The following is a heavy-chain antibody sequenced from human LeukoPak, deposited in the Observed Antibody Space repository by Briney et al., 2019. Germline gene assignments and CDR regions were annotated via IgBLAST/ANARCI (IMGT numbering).Heavy chain of an antibody. CDR1: GFTVSTNY. D-gene: IGHD5-12*01. CDR2: IYSGGST. CDR3: AKLSRGYSGYGGGDY. V-gene: IGHV3-66*01. Sequence: GGSLRLSCAASGFTVSTNYMSWVRQAPGKGLEWVSVIYSGGSTYYADSVKGRFTISRDNSKNTLYLQMNSLRAEDTAVYYCAKLSRGYSGYGGGDYWGQGTLVTVSS. J-gene: IGHJ4*02.